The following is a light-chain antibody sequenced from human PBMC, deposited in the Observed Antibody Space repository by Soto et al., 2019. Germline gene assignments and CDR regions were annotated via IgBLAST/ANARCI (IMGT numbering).Light chain of an antibody. CDR2: EVS. J-gene: IGLJ2*01. Sequence: QSVLTQPPSASGSPGQSVTISCTGSSSDVGGHNHVSWYQQHPGKAPKLVIYEVSKRPSGVPDRFSGSKSVNTASLTVSGLQAEDEADYYCSSYAGSMNVIFGGGTKLTVL. V-gene: IGLV2-8*01. CDR3: SSYAGSMNVI. CDR1: SSDVGGHNH.